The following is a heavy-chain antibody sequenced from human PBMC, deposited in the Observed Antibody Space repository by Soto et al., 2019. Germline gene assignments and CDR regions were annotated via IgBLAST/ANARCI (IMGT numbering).Heavy chain of an antibody. CDR2: IYYSGST. CDR1: GGSISSSSYY. Sequence: SETLSLTCTVSGGSISSSSYYWGWIRQPPGKGLEWIGSIYYSGSTYYNPSLKSRVTISVDTSKNQFSLKLSSVTAADTAVYYCARVVVVVAATPVGPTDYWGQGTLVTVSS. J-gene: IGHJ4*02. V-gene: IGHV4-39*01. D-gene: IGHD2-15*01. CDR3: ARVVVVVAATPVGPTDY.